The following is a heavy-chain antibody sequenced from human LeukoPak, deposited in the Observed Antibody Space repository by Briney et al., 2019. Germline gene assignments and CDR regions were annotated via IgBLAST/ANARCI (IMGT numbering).Heavy chain of an antibody. Sequence: SETLTLICTVAGGSISSTSYYGSWIRQPPGKGLEWIGSIYYSGTTYCNPSLKSRVTISVDTSKNQFSLKLRSVTAVDTAAYYCARYRVGMSPRVRECDYWGQGTLVTVSS. CDR3: ARYRVGMSPRVRECDY. CDR1: GGSISSTSYY. V-gene: IGHV4-39*01. J-gene: IGHJ4*02. CDR2: IYYSGTT. D-gene: IGHD3-10*01.